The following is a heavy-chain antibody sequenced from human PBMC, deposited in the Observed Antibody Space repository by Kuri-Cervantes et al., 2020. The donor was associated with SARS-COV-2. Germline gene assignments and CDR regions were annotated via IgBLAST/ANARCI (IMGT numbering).Heavy chain of an antibody. CDR3: AKDDEDSGIYGDAFDI. J-gene: IGHJ3*02. D-gene: IGHD1-26*01. CDR2: IGPSGTTK. CDR1: GFIFSDYY. V-gene: IGHV3-11*01. Sequence: GGSLRLSCTASGFIFSDYYMTWIRQAPGKGLEWVSNIGPSGTTKYYADSVKGRFTISRDNAKNSLYLQMNSLRAEDTAVYYCAKDDEDSGIYGDAFDIWGQGTMVTVSS.